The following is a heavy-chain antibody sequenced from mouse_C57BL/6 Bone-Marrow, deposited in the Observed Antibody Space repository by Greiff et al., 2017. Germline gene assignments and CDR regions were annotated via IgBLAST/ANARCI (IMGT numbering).Heavy chain of an antibody. D-gene: IGHD1-1*01. CDR2: ISYDGSN. CDR1: GYSITSGYY. Sequence: EVQLQQSGPGLVKPSQSLSLTCSVTGYSITSGYYWNWIRQFPGNKLEWMGYISYDGSNNYNPSLKNLISITRDTSKNQFFLKLNSVTTEDTATYYCARGLLPIAYWGQGTLVTVSA. CDR3: ARGLLPIAY. J-gene: IGHJ3*01. V-gene: IGHV3-6*01.